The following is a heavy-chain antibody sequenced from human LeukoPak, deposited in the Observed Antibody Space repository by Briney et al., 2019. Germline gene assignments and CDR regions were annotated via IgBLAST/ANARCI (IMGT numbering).Heavy chain of an antibody. CDR3: AKDTDRVPAALHY. V-gene: IGHV3-23*01. CDR1: GFTFSSYA. CDR2: ISDSGGNT. Sequence: PGESLRLSCAASGFTFSSYAMNWVRQAPGKGLEWVSVISDSGGNTYFADSVKGRFTISRDNSKNTLFLQMNSLRAEDTAVYYCAKDTDRVPAALHYWGLGTLVTVSS. D-gene: IGHD2-2*01. J-gene: IGHJ4*02.